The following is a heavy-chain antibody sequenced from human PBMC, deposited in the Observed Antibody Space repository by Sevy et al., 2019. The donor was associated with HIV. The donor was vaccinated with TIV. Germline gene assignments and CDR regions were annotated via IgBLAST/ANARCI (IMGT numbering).Heavy chain of an antibody. J-gene: IGHJ6*02. D-gene: IGHD3-9*01. Sequence: SETLSLTCTVSGGSISSYYWSWIRLPAGKGLEWIGLPYTSGSTNYNPSLKSRVTMSVDTSKNQFSLKLSSVTAADTAVYYCARDAVLTGYYYYYGMDVWGQGTTVTVSS. V-gene: IGHV4-4*07. CDR1: GGSISSYY. CDR3: ARDAVLTGYYYYYGMDV. CDR2: PYTSGST.